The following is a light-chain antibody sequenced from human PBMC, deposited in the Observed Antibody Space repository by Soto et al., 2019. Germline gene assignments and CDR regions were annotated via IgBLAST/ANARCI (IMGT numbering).Light chain of an antibody. CDR3: QQYGSSPLT. V-gene: IGKV3-20*01. J-gene: IGKJ4*01. Sequence: EIVLTQSPGTLSLSPGEIATLSCRARQSVSSSYLAWYQQKPGQAPRLLIYGASSRATGIPDRFSASGSGTDFTLTVSRLEPEDFAMYYCQQYGSSPLTFGGGTKVEIK. CDR1: QSVSSSY. CDR2: GAS.